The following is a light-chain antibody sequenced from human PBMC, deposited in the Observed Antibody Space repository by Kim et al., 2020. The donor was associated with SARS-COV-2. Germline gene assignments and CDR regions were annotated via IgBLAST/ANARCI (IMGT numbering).Light chain of an antibody. CDR2: WAS. Sequence: DIVMTQSPDSLAVSLGERATINCKSSQSVLYSSNNKNYLAWYQQKPGQPPNLLLYWASTRESGVPDRFSGSGSGTDFTLTINSLQAEDVAVYYCQQYFSTPWTFGQGTKVDIK. CDR1: QSVLYSSNNKNY. J-gene: IGKJ1*01. V-gene: IGKV4-1*01. CDR3: QQYFSTPWT.